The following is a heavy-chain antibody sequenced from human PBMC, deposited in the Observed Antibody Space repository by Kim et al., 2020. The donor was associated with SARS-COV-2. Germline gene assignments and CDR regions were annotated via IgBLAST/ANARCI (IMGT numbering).Heavy chain of an antibody. D-gene: IGHD4-17*01. V-gene: IGHV3-73*01. J-gene: IGHJ3*02. CDR1: GFTFSGSA. CDR2: IKIKVDSYAT. CDR3: TRGDYGGNSGTAFEI. Sequence: GGSLRLSCAASGFTFSGSAMHWVRQASGKGLEWVGRIKIKVDSYATVYAASVKGRFTISRDDSKNTAFLQMNSLKTEDTAVYFCTRGDYGGNSGTAFEIWGQATMVTVAS.